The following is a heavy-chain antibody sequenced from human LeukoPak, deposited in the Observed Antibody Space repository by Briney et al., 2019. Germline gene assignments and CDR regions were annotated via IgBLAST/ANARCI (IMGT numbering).Heavy chain of an antibody. J-gene: IGHJ4*02. CDR2: ISTTGST. Sequence: SQTLSLTCTVSGGSITSGTYYWSWIRQPAGKGLEWIGHISTTGSTTYKPSLKSRVAIVVDTTKNQLSLKLSSVTAADTAVYYCARGSNDFDYWGQGTLVTVSS. V-gene: IGHV4-61*09. CDR3: ARGSNDFDY. CDR1: GGSITSGTYY.